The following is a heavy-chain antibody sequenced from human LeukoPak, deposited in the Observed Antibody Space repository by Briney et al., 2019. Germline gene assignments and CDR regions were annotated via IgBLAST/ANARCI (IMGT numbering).Heavy chain of an antibody. Sequence: ASVKVSCKASGGTFSSYAISWVRQAPGQGLEWMGGIIPIFGTANYAQKFQGRVTITADESTSTAYMELSSLRSEETAVYYCARVLVPAAIRNNWFDPWGQGTLVTVSS. CDR1: GGTFSSYA. CDR3: ARVLVPAAIRNNWFDP. V-gene: IGHV1-69*01. D-gene: IGHD2-2*02. CDR2: IIPIFGTA. J-gene: IGHJ5*02.